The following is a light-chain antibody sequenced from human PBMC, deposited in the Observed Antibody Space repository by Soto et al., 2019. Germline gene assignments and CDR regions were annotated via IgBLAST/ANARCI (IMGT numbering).Light chain of an antibody. CDR2: EVS. Sequence: QSALTQPPSASGSPGQSVTIPCTGTSSDVGGYNYVSWYQQHPGKAPKLMIYEVSKRPSXXPDRFSGSKSGNTASLTVSGLQAEDEADYYCSSYAGSNNLGVFGGGTKLTVL. CDR1: SSDVGGYNY. J-gene: IGLJ2*01. CDR3: SSYAGSNNLGV. V-gene: IGLV2-8*01.